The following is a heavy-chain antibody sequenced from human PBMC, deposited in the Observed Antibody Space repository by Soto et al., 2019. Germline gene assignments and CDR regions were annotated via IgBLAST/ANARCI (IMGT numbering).Heavy chain of an antibody. Sequence: ASVKVSCKASGYTFTSYYMHWVRRAPGQVLEWMGIINPSGGSTSYAQKFQGRVTMTRDTSTSTVYMELSSLRSEDTAVYYCARDHTDCSGGSCYSHYYYGMDVWGQGTTVTVSS. CDR2: INPSGGST. CDR3: ARDHTDCSGGSCYSHYYYGMDV. D-gene: IGHD2-15*01. CDR1: GYTFTSYY. V-gene: IGHV1-46*01. J-gene: IGHJ6*02.